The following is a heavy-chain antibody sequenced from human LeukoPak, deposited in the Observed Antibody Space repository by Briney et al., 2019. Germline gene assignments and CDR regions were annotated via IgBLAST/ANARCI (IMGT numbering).Heavy chain of an antibody. V-gene: IGHV1-69*13. Sequence: SVKVSCKTSGGTFSGYAISWVRQAPGQGLEWMGGIIPIFGTTNYAQKFQGRVTITADESTSTAYMELSSLRSEDTAVYYCARSRLDYGRAFDIWGQGTMVTVSS. CDR3: ARSRLDYGRAFDI. CDR2: IIPIFGTT. D-gene: IGHD4-17*01. J-gene: IGHJ3*02. CDR1: GGTFSGYA.